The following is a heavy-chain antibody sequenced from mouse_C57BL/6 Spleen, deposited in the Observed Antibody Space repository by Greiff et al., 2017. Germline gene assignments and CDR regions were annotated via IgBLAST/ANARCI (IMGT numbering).Heavy chain of an antibody. CDR1: GYSITSDY. D-gene: IGHD2-1*01. CDR2: ISYSGGT. J-gene: IGHJ1*03. V-gene: IGHV3-8*01. CDR3: ARSPIYYGNSYWYFDV. Sequence: EVKLMESGPGLAKPSQTLSLTCSVTGYSITSDYWNWIRKFPGNKLEYMGYISYSGGTYYNPSLKSRISITRDTSKNQYYLQLNSVTTEDTATYYCARSPIYYGNSYWYFDVWGTGTTVTVSS.